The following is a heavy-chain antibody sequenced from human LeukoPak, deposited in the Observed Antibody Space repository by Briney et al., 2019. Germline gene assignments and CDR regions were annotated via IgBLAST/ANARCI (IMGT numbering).Heavy chain of an antibody. D-gene: IGHD3-22*01. V-gene: IGHV1-2*02. CDR2: INPNSGGT. CDR3: ARGGPPLTYYYDSSGYGN. J-gene: IGHJ4*02. Sequence: ASVKVSCKASGYTFTGYYMHWVRQAPGQGLEWMGWINPNSGGTNYAQKFQGRVTMTRDTSISTAYVELSRLRSDDTAVYYCARGGPPLTYYYDSSGYGNWGQGTLVTVSS. CDR1: GYTFTGYY.